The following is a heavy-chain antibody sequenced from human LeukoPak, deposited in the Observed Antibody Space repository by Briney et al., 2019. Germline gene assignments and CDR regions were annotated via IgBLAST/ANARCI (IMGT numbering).Heavy chain of an antibody. J-gene: IGHJ6*03. Sequence: ASVKVSCKVSGYTFTDYYMHWVQQAPGKGLEWMGLVDPEDGETIYAEKFQGRFPITADTPTDTAYMELSSLRSEDTAVYYCATGLVRRGYYYYYIDVWGKGTTVTLSS. CDR3: ATGLVRRGYYYYYIDV. V-gene: IGHV1-69-2*01. D-gene: IGHD6-13*01. CDR1: GYTFTDYY. CDR2: VDPEDGET.